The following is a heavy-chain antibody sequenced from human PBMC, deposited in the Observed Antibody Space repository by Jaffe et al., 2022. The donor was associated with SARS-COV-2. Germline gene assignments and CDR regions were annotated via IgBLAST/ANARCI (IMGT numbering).Heavy chain of an antibody. D-gene: IGHD2-2*01. Sequence: EVQLVETGGGLIQPGGSLRLSCAASGFTVSSNYMSWVRQAPGKGLEWVSVIYSGGSTYYADSVKGRFTISRDNSKNTLYLQMNSLRAEDTAVYYCAREGYCSSTSCYGYYFDYWGQGTLVTVSS. CDR3: AREGYCSSTSCYGYYFDY. V-gene: IGHV3-53*02. CDR1: GFTVSSNY. J-gene: IGHJ4*02. CDR2: IYSGGST.